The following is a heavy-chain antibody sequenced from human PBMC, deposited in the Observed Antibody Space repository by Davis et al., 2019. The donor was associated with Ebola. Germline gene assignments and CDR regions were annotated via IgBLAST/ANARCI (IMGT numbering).Heavy chain of an antibody. Sequence: MPSETLSLTCTVSGGSIISYYWSWIRQPPGKGLEWIGEINHSGSTNYNPSLKSRVTISVDTSKNQFSLKLSSVTAADTAVYFCARDQINGDNFSPPDYWGRGIMVTVSS. CDR3: ARDQINGDNFSPPDY. D-gene: IGHD1-1*01. J-gene: IGHJ4*02. CDR1: GGSIISYY. V-gene: IGHV4-34*01. CDR2: INHSGST.